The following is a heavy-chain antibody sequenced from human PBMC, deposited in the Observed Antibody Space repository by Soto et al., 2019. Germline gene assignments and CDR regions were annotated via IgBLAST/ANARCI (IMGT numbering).Heavy chain of an antibody. CDR1: GYTFSTYA. V-gene: IGHV1-3*01. D-gene: IGHD3-3*01. CDR3: ARGVLNSLLGLEH. J-gene: IGHJ5*02. CDR2: LNPSNGNS. Sequence: QVQLVQSGAEVKKPGASVKVSCKASGYTFSTYAIDWVRQAPGQGLEWMGWLNPSNGNSRYSKKFQGRVNLTRDTSASSAYMELPNLTSEDTAVYYCARGVLNSLLGLEHWGQGALSSVSS.